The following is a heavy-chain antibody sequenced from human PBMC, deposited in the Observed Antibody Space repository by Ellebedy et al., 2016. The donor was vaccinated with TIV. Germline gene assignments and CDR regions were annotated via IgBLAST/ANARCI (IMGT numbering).Heavy chain of an antibody. V-gene: IGHV3-7*01. CDR1: GFTFSSYW. CDR2: INQDGSVS. J-gene: IGHJ3*02. CDR3: ARGRSHGFDI. Sequence: GESLKISXAASGFTFSSYWMSWVRQAPGLGLEWVANINQDGSVSQYVDSVKGRFTISRDNAKNSLYLQMNSLRAEDTAVYYCARGRSHGFDIWGQGTMVTVSS.